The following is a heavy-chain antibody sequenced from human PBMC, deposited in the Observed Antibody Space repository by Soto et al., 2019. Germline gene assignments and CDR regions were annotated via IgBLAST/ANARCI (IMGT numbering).Heavy chain of an antibody. J-gene: IGHJ6*02. CDR1: GFSFDDYA. CDR3: AKSTGGTANGMGV. Sequence: EVQVVESGGGLVQPGRSLRLSCAASGFSFDDYAMHWVRQAPGKGLEWVSGISWNSGTIGYADSVKGRFTISRDNAKNSLYRQMNSLRAEDTALYYCAKSTGGTANGMGVWGQGTTVTGSS. D-gene: IGHD2-8*02. V-gene: IGHV3-9*01. CDR2: ISWNSGTI.